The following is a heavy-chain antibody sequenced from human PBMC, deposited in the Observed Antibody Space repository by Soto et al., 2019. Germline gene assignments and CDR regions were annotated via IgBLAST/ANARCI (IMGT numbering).Heavy chain of an antibody. V-gene: IGHV3-33*01. CDR3: AREVVPAAIDYYYYYGMDV. D-gene: IGHD2-2*01. CDR1: GFTFSSYG. Sequence: GGSLRLSCAASGFTFSSYGMHWVRQAPGKGLEWVAVIWYDGSNKYYADSVKGRFTISRDNSKNTLYLQMNSLRAEDTAVYYCAREVVPAAIDYYYYYGMDVWGQGTTVTVSS. J-gene: IGHJ6*02. CDR2: IWYDGSNK.